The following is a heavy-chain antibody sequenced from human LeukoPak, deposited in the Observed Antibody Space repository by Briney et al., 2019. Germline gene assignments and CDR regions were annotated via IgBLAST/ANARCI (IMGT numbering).Heavy chain of an antibody. CDR2: ISGIGDTT. Sequence: PGGSLRLSCAASGFIFSTNAMNWVRQAPGKGLEWVSGISGIGDTTFYSDPVKGRFTISRDNSENTLYLQMNSLRVEDSALYYCAKGSSGYFVDLWGQGTLVTVSS. CDR1: GFIFSTNA. J-gene: IGHJ5*02. D-gene: IGHD3-22*01. CDR3: AKGSSGYFVDL. V-gene: IGHV3-23*01.